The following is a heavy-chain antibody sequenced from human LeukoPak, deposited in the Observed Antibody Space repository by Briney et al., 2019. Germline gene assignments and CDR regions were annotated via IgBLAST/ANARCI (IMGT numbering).Heavy chain of an antibody. CDR2: ISYDGSNK. V-gene: IGHV3-30-3*01. CDR1: GFTFSSYA. Sequence: GGSLRLSCAASGFTFSSYAMHWVSQAPGKGLEWVAVISYDGSNKYYADSVKGRFTISRDNSKNTLYLQMNSLRAEDTAVYYCARDRGITFGGVIVLPDYWGQGTLVTVSS. D-gene: IGHD3-16*02. J-gene: IGHJ4*02. CDR3: ARDRGITFGGVIVLPDY.